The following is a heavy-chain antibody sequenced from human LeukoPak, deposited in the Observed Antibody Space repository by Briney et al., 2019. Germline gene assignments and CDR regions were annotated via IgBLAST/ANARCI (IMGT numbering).Heavy chain of an antibody. J-gene: IGHJ4*02. CDR3: ARDLNYGSGSYDY. CDR2: ISGSGGST. Sequence: PGGTLRLSCAASGFTFSSYGMSWVRQAPGKGLEWVSAISGSGGSTYYADSVKGRFTISRDNSKNTLYLQMNSLRAEDTAVYYCARDLNYGSGSYDYWGQRTLVTVSS. CDR1: GFTFSSYG. D-gene: IGHD3-10*01. V-gene: IGHV3-23*01.